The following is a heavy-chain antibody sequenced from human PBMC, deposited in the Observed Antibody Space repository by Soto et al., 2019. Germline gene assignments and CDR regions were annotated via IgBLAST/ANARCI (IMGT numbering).Heavy chain of an antibody. Sequence: PGGSLRLSCAASGFTFSSYGMHWVRQAPGKGLEWVAVISYDGSNKYYADSVKGRFTISRDNSKNTLYLQMNSLRAEDTAVYYCAKDRYFDWLLYNYYYYGMDVWGQGTTVTVSS. CDR2: ISYDGSNK. J-gene: IGHJ6*02. V-gene: IGHV3-30*18. CDR1: GFTFSSYG. CDR3: AKDRYFDWLLYNYYYYGMDV. D-gene: IGHD3-9*01.